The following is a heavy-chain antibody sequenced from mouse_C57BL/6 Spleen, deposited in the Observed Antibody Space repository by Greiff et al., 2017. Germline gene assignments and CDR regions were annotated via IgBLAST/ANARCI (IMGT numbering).Heavy chain of an antibody. CDR1: GYTFTSYW. J-gene: IGHJ1*03. CDR3: AYYGKCVVYWYFDV. CDR2: IHPSDSDT. D-gene: IGHD2-1*01. V-gene: IGHV1-74*01. Sequence: VQLQQPGAELVKPGASVKVSCKASGYTFTSYWMHWVKQRPGQGLEWIGRIHPSDSDTNYNQKFKGKATLTVDKSYSTAYMQLRRLTSEDSSVYYCAYYGKCVVYWYFDVWGTGTTVTVSS.